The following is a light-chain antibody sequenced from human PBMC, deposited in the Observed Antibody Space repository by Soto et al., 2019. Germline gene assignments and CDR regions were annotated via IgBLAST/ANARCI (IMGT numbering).Light chain of an antibody. CDR2: GAS. J-gene: IGKJ3*01. CDR3: QQYSSSPPLFT. CDR1: QSVSSSY. Sequence: EIVLTQSPGTLSLSPGERATLSCRASQSVSSSYLAWYQQKPGQAPRLLIYGASSRATGIPDRFNGSGSGTDFTLTISRLESEDFAMYYCQQYSSSPPLFTFGPGTKLDVK. V-gene: IGKV3-20*01.